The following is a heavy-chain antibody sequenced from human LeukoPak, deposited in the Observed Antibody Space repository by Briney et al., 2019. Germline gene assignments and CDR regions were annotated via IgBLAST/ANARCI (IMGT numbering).Heavy chain of an antibody. CDR2: IYYSGST. D-gene: IGHD3-10*01. CDR3: ARGHSYASGSYLDY. V-gene: IGHV4-59*01. CDR1: GGSISRYY. Sequence: LETLSLTCTVSGGSISRYYRSWIRQPPGQGLEWIGYIYYSGSTTYNPSLKSRVTISIDTSKNQFSLKLSSVTAADTAVYFCARGHSYASGSYLDYWGQGTLVTVSS. J-gene: IGHJ4*02.